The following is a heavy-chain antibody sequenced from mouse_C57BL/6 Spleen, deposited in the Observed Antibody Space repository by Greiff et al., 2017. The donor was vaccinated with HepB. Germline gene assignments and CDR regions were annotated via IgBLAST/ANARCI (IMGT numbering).Heavy chain of an antibody. D-gene: IGHD4-1*01. CDR1: GYTFTSYW. CDR3: ARGGNWGYAMDY. V-gene: IGHV1-53*01. J-gene: IGHJ4*01. Sequence: QVQLQQPGTELVKPWASVKLSCKASGYTFTSYWMHWVKQRPGQGLEWIGNINPSNGGTNYNEKFKSKATLTVDKSSSTAYMQLSSLTSEDSAVYYCARGGNWGYAMDYWGQGTSVTVSS. CDR2: INPSNGGT.